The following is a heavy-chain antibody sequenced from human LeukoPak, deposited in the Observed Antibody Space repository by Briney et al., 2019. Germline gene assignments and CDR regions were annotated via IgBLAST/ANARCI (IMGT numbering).Heavy chain of an antibody. CDR2: INPNSGGT. CDR1: GYTFTSNY. D-gene: IGHD5-18*01. V-gene: IGHV1-2*04. CDR3: ARGGSYGSYFDY. J-gene: IGHJ4*02. Sequence: ASVKVSCKASGYTFTSNYIHWVRQAPGQGLEWMGWINPNSGGTNYAQKFQGWVTMTRDTSISTAYMELSRLRSDDTAVYYCARGGSYGSYFDYWGQGTLVTVSS.